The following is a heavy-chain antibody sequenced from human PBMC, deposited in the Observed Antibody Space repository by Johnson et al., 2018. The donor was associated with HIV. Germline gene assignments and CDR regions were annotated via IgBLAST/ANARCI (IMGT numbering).Heavy chain of an antibody. J-gene: IGHJ3*02. D-gene: IGHD5-24*01. CDR3: ARDQVVDMATIIGDDAFDI. V-gene: IGHV3-30-3*01. Sequence: QVQLVESGGGVVQPGRSLRLSCAASGFTFSSYAMHWVRQAPGKGLEWVAVISYDGSNKYYADSVKGRFTISRDNSKNTLYLQMNSLRAEDTAVYYCARDQVVDMATIIGDDAFDIWGQGTMVTVSS. CDR1: GFTFSSYA. CDR2: ISYDGSNK.